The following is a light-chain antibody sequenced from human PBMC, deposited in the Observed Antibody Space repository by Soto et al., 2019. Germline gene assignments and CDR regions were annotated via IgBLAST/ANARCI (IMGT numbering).Light chain of an antibody. CDR1: QTISSW. V-gene: IGKV1-5*03. J-gene: IGKJ2*01. Sequence: DIQMTQSPSTLSGSVGDRVTITCRASQTISSWLAWYQQKPGKAPKLLIYKASNLESGVPPRFSGSGFGTEFTLTISSLQPDDFATYYCQHYNSSFGQGTKVDI. CDR3: QHYNSS. CDR2: KAS.